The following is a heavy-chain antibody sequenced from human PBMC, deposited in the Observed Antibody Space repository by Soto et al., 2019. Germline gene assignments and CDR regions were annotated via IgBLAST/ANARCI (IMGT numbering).Heavy chain of an antibody. Sequence: PSETLSLTCAVYGGSFSGYYWSWIRQPPGKGLEWIGEINHSGSTNYNPSLKSRVTISVDTSKNQFSLKLSSVTAADTAVYYCERGPSTIFGVVDHYYYYCMDVWGQGTTVTVSS. J-gene: IGHJ6*02. V-gene: IGHV4-34*01. D-gene: IGHD3-3*01. CDR2: INHSGST. CDR1: GGSFSGYY. CDR3: ERGPSTIFGVVDHYYYYCMDV.